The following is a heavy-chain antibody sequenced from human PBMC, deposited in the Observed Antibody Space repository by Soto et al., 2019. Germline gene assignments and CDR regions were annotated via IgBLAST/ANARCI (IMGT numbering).Heavy chain of an antibody. CDR2: ISGSGVAT. J-gene: IGHJ1*01. CDR3: AKAPNWNTSGLH. V-gene: IGHV3-23*01. D-gene: IGHD1-1*01. CDR1: GFSFSSYA. Sequence: PGWSLRLSCVASGFSFSSYAMNWVRQAPGRGLERVSGISGSGVATYYADSVQGRFTISRDDSKNTLDLQMNSLRAEDTAIYYLAKAPNWNTSGLHWGQGTLVTVSA.